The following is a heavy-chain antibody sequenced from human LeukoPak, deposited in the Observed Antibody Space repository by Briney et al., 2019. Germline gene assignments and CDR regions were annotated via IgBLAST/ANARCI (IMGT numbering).Heavy chain of an antibody. J-gene: IGHJ4*02. CDR3: ARTYCRGGSCHFDY. D-gene: IGHD2-15*01. CDR2: IYYSGST. CDR1: GGSIRSYY. Sequence: SETLSLTCTVSGGSIRSYYWSWIRQPPGKGLEWIGYIYYSGSTDSNPSLKSRVTISVDTSKNQISLKLSSVTAADTAVYYCARTYCRGGSCHFDYWGQGTLVTVSS. V-gene: IGHV4-59*08.